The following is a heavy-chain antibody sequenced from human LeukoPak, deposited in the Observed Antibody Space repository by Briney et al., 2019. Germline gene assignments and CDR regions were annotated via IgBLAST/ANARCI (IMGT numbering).Heavy chain of an antibody. D-gene: IGHD1-26*01. J-gene: IGHJ3*02. CDR1: GGSISSSSYY. CDR2: IYYSGST. Sequence: SSETLSLTCTVSGGSISSSSYYWGWIRQPPGKGLEWIGSIYYSGSTYYNPSLKSRVTISVDTSKNQFSLKLSSVTAADTAVYYCASQEWELPLFDAFDIWGQGTMVTVSS. V-gene: IGHV4-39*07. CDR3: ASQEWELPLFDAFDI.